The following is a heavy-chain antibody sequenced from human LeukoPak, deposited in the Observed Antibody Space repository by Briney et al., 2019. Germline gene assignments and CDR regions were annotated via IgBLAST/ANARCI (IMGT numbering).Heavy chain of an antibody. CDR1: GFTFDDYT. D-gene: IGHD3-10*01. CDR3: ARGLDFRGVIMARVTPGPHDAFDI. V-gene: IGHV3-43*01. CDR2: ISWDGGST. Sequence: PGGSLRLSCAASGFTFDDYTMHWVRQAPGKGLEWVSLISWDGGSTYYADSVKGQFTISRDNSKNSLYLQMNSLRAEDTAVYYCARGLDFRGVIMARVTPGPHDAFDIWGQGTMVTVSS. J-gene: IGHJ3*02.